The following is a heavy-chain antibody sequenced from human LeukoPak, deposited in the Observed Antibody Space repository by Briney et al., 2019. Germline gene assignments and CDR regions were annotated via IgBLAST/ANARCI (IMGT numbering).Heavy chain of an antibody. D-gene: IGHD2-15*01. Sequence: GGSLRLSCAASGFTFSNYGMHWVRQAPGKGLEWVAIILPGGGGQFYADSVKGRFTISRDNSRNSLYLQMNSLRVDDTAVYYCASRDGSSEFDYWGQGTLVTVSS. CDR3: ASRDGSSEFDY. V-gene: IGHV3-33*01. CDR2: ILPGGGGQ. J-gene: IGHJ4*02. CDR1: GFTFSNYG.